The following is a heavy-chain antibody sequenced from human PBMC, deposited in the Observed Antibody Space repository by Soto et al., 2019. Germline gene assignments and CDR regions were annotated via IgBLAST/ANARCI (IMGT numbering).Heavy chain of an antibody. Sequence: QITLNESGPTVWRPTETLTLTCRFSGFSLTTSGVGVGWIRQSPGKAPEWLALIYWDDDKRYSASLKSRLTITKDTSKNQVVLTVSDLDPTDTATYYCAHRVLRTVFGLVTTTAIYFDFWGQGTPVAVSS. V-gene: IGHV2-5*02. J-gene: IGHJ4*02. CDR3: AHRVLRTVFGLVTTTAIYFDF. CDR2: IYWDDDK. CDR1: GFSLTTSGVG. D-gene: IGHD3-3*01.